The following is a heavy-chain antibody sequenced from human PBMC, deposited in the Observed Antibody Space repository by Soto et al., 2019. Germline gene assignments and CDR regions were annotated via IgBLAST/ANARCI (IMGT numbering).Heavy chain of an antibody. Sequence: PGGSLRRSCAASGFTFTSYGLHWVRQAPGKGLEGVAFIWYDGSNKYYSDSVKGRFTISRDNSKNTLFLQMDSLRDDDTAVYYGARGFALALGYFDPWGQGTPVTVSS. D-gene: IGHD6-19*01. CDR2: IWYDGSNK. CDR1: GFTFTSYG. CDR3: ARGFALALGYFDP. V-gene: IGHV3-33*08. J-gene: IGHJ5*02.